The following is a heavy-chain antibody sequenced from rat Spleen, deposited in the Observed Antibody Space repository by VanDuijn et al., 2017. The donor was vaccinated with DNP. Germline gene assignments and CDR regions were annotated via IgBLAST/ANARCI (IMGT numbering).Heavy chain of an antibody. CDR1: EFTFSDYW. CDR3: ARGGSSYFDY. V-gene: IGHV5-31*01. J-gene: IGHJ2*01. CDR2: ITNSGIES. Sequence: EVQLVESGGDLVQPGRSLKVSCVASEFTFSDYWMAWVRQVPGKGLEWVASITNSGIESYYPDSVKGRFTISRDNAKNTLYLQMNSLRSEDKASYYCARGGSSYFDYLGQGVMVTVSS. D-gene: IGHD1-11*01.